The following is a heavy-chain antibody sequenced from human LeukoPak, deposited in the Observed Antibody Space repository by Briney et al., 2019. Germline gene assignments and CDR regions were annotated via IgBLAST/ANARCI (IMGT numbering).Heavy chain of an antibody. V-gene: IGHV4-34*01. Sequence: PSETLSLTCAVYGGSFSGYYWSWIRQPPGRGLEWIGEINHSGSTNYNPSLKSRVTISVDTSKNQFSLKLSSVTAADTAVYYCARGLVVRGVIITFVRRRRNWFDPWGQGTLVTVSS. J-gene: IGHJ5*02. CDR2: INHSGST. D-gene: IGHD3-10*01. CDR3: ARGLVVRGVIITFVRRRRNWFDP. CDR1: GGSFSGYY.